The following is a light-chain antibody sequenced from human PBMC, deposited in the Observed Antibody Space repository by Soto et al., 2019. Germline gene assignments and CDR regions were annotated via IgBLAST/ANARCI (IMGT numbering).Light chain of an antibody. V-gene: IGKV3-15*01. CDR1: QSVSSD. CDR3: QQYNKWPQT. CDR2: GAS. J-gene: IGKJ1*01. Sequence: EIVLTQSPGTLSFSPGEIATLSCRASQSVSSDSLAWYQQKPGQAPRLIIYGASTRATGIPARFSGSGSGTDFALTVSSLQSEDIAVYYCQQYNKWPQTLGQGTKVDIK.